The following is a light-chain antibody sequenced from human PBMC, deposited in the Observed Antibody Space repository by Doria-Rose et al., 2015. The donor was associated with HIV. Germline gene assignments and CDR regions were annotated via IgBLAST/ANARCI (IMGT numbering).Light chain of an antibody. Sequence: WWAWYQQTPGKAPKLLIYVVSSLENGVPSRFSGSGSGTEFTLTIRSLQPDDSAIYFCQQYKTFPRTFGQGTKVEI. CDR3: QQYKTFPRT. J-gene: IGKJ1*01. CDR2: VVS. CDR1: W. V-gene: IGKV1-5*03.